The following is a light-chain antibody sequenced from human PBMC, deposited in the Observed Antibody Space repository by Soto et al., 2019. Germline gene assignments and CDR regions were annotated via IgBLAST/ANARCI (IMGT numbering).Light chain of an antibody. J-gene: IGKJ3*01. Sequence: EIVMTQSPATLSVSPGDRATLSCRASQSVTSNLAWYQQKPGQAPRLLIYGASTRATGIPARFSGSGSGTEFTLTISSLQSEDFATYYCQQLNSYPLTFGPGTKVDIK. CDR2: GAS. CDR3: QQLNSYPLT. CDR1: QSVTSN. V-gene: IGKV3-15*01.